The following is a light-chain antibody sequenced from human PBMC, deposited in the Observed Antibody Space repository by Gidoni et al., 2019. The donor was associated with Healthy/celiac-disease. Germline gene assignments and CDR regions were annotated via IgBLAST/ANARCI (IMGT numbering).Light chain of an antibody. J-gene: IGKJ1*01. CDR1: QSVSSN. Sequence: EIVMTQSPATLSVSPGERATLSCRASQSVSSNLAWYQQKPGQAPRLLIYGASTRAPGNPARFSGRGSGTEFTLTISSLQSEDFAVYYCQQYNNWPRTFGQGTKVEIK. CDR2: GAS. V-gene: IGKV3-15*01. CDR3: QQYNNWPRT.